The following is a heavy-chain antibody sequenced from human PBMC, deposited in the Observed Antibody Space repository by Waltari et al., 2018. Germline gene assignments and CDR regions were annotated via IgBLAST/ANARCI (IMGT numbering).Heavy chain of an antibody. CDR1: GFTFSSYS. CDR2: ISSSSSYI. D-gene: IGHD1-26*01. CDR3: ARGREELPDAFDI. V-gene: IGHV3-21*01. J-gene: IGHJ3*02. Sequence: EVQLVESGGGLVKPGGSLRLSCAASGFTFSSYSMNWVRQAPGKGLEWVSSISSSSSYIYYADSVKGRFTISRDNAKNSLYLQMNSLRAEDTAVYYCARGREELPDAFDIWGQGTMVTVSS.